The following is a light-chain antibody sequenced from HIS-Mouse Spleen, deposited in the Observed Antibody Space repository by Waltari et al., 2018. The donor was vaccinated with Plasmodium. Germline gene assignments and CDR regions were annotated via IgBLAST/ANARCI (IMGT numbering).Light chain of an antibody. J-gene: IGLJ2*01. Sequence: QSALTQPRPVSASPGQSLTTSCTGTITNVVAYQYLSWYQQHPGNAPQLMIYDVSKRPSGVPDRFSGSKSGNTASLTISGLQAEDEADYYCCSYAGSYTLVFGGGTKLTVL. V-gene: IGLV2-11*01. CDR3: CSYAGSYTLV. CDR1: ITNVVAYQY. CDR2: DVS.